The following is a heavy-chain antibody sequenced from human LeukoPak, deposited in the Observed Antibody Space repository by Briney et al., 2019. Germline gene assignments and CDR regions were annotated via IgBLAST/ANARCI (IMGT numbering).Heavy chain of an antibody. J-gene: IGHJ3*02. Sequence: GGSLRLSCAASGFTFDDYAMHWFRQAPGKGLEWVSGISWNSGPIAYADSVKGRFTISRDNTKNSLYLQMNSLRTEDTALYYCAKGGVSTVTNDAFHIWGQGTMVTVSS. D-gene: IGHD4-17*01. CDR1: GFTFDDYA. CDR2: ISWNSGPI. V-gene: IGHV3-9*01. CDR3: AKGGVSTVTNDAFHI.